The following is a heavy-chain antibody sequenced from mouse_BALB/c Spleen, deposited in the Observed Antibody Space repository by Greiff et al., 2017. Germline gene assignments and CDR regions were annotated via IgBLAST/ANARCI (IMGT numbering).Heavy chain of an antibody. CDR3: ARGNLYYYGSSYDY. CDR1: GYSITSDYA. J-gene: IGHJ2*01. Sequence: EVQLQESGPGLVEPSQSLSLTCTVAGYSITSDYAWNWIRQFPGNKLEGMGYISYSGRTSYNPSLKSRISITRDTSKNQFFLKLNSVTTEDTATYDCARGNLYYYGSSYDYWGQGTTLTVSS. D-gene: IGHD1-1*01. CDR2: ISYSGRT. V-gene: IGHV3-2*02.